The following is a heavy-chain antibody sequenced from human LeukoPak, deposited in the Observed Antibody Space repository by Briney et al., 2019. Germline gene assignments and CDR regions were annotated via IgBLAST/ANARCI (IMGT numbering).Heavy chain of an antibody. J-gene: IGHJ3*02. CDR2: INHSGST. CDR1: GGSFSGYY. D-gene: IGHD2-15*01. CDR3: ARSAYWDAFDI. V-gene: IGHV4-34*01. Sequence: SETLSLTCAVYGGSFSGYYWSWIRQPPGKGLEWIGEINHSGSTNYNPSLKGRVTISVDTSKNQFSLKLSSVTAADTAVYYCARSAYWDAFDIWGQGTMVTVSS.